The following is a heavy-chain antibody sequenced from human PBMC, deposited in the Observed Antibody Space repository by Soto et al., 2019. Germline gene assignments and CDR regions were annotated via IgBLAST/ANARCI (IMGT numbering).Heavy chain of an antibody. D-gene: IGHD3-10*01. CDR1: GGSVSSYY. CDR3: ASFSGGRYYYYGMDV. CDR2: IHYSGST. J-gene: IGHJ6*02. V-gene: IGHV4-59*02. Sequence: PSETLSLTCTVSGGSVSSYYWSWIRQPPGKGLEWIGYIHYSGSTNYNPSLKSRVTISLNTSKNQFSLKLSSVTAGDTALYYCASFSGGRYYYYGMDVWGQGTTVTVS.